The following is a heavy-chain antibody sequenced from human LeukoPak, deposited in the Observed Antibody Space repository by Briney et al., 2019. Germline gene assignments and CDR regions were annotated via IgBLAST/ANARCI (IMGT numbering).Heavy chain of an antibody. D-gene: IGHD1-26*01. CDR2: ISYDGSNK. J-gene: IGHJ4*02. CDR1: GFTFSTYG. V-gene: IGHV3-30*18. CDR3: AKDRSGSYFDY. Sequence: GGSLRLSCAASGFTFSTYGMHWVRQAPGKGLEWVAVISYDGSNKHYADSVKGRFTISRDNSKNTLYLQINSLRAEDTAVYYCAKDRSGSYFDYWGQGTLVTVSS.